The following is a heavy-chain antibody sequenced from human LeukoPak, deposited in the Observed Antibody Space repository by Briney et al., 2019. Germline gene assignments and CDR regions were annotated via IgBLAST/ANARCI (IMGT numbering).Heavy chain of an antibody. V-gene: IGHV3-30-3*01. Sequence: SLRLSCAASGFTFSSYAMHWVRQAPGKGLEWVAVISYDGSNKYYADSVKGRFTISRDNSKNTLYLQMNSLRAEDTAVYYCARSVIAAAGPYFDYWGQGTLVTVSS. CDR1: GFTFSSYA. CDR2: ISYDGSNK. J-gene: IGHJ4*02. CDR3: ARSVIAAAGPYFDY. D-gene: IGHD6-13*01.